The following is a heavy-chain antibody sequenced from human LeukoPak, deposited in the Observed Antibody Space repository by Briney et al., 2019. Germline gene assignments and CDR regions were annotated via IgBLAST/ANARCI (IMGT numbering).Heavy chain of an antibody. CDR2: ISDIGSI. V-gene: IGHV4-59*08. CDR1: GGSISSYY. CDR3: AGHHPRNTVDF. J-gene: IGHJ4*02. D-gene: IGHD2-8*02. Sequence: ASETLSLTCTVSGGSISSYYRSWIRQPPGKGLEWIAYISDIGSINYNPSLKSRVTISLDTSKNQFSLKLSSVTAADTAVYYCAGHHPRNTVDFWGQGTLVTVSS.